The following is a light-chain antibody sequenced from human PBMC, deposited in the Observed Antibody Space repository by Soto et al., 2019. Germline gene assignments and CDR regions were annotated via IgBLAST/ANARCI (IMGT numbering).Light chain of an antibody. Sequence: ENVLTQSPGTLSLSPGERATLSCRASQSVSSCLSCYQQRPGRAPRLLIYGASNRATGIPDRFSGSGSGTDFTLTISRLEPEDFALYYCQQYGTSPITFGQGTRVEIK. CDR3: QQYGTSPIT. CDR2: GAS. CDR1: QSVSSC. J-gene: IGKJ5*01. V-gene: IGKV3-20*01.